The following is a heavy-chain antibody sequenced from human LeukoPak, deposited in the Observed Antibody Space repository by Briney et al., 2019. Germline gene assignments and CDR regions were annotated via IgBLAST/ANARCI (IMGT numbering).Heavy chain of an antibody. Sequence: GASVKVSCKASGYTFTGYYMHWVRQAPGQGLEWRGWINPNSGGTNYAQKFQGRVTMTRDTSISTAYMELSRLRSDDTAVYYCARADSIVWFGELSFDPWGQGTLVTVSS. CDR3: ARADSIVWFGELSFDP. J-gene: IGHJ5*02. D-gene: IGHD3-10*01. CDR2: INPNSGGT. CDR1: GYTFTGYY. V-gene: IGHV1-2*02.